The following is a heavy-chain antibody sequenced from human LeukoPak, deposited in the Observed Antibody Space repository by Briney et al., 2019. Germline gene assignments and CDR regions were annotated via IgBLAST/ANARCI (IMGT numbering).Heavy chain of an antibody. J-gene: IGHJ4*02. CDR2: INPSDSYT. CDR1: GYTFTSYW. Sequence: GESLKISCKGSGYTFTSYWISWVRQMPGKGLEWMGRINPSDSYTNYSPSFQGHVTISADKSISTAYLQWSSLKASDTAMYYCARGAYCSGGSCYADTFDYWGLGTLVTVSS. V-gene: IGHV5-10-1*01. CDR3: ARGAYCSGGSCYADTFDY. D-gene: IGHD2-15*01.